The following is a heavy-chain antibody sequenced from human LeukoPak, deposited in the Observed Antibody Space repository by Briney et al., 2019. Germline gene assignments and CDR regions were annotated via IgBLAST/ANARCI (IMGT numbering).Heavy chain of an antibody. Sequence: PSETLSLTCAVSGGSISSSNWWSWVRQAPGKGLEWVSAISGSGGSTYYADSVKGRFTISRDNSKNTLYLQMNSLRAEDTAVYYCAKDDLEWARGAKEKGSSGSYHWGQGTTVTVSS. CDR3: AKDDLEWARGAKEKGSSGSYH. J-gene: IGHJ6*02. CDR2: ISGSGGST. V-gene: IGHV3-23*01. CDR1: GGSISSSN. D-gene: IGHD1-26*01.